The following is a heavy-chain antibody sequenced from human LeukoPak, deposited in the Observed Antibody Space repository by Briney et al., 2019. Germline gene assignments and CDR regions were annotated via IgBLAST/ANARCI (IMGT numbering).Heavy chain of an antibody. CDR1: GGSFSGYY. J-gene: IGHJ4*02. CDR2: VNHSGSP. CDR3: ARGPKYYYDSSGYYRFDY. D-gene: IGHD3-22*01. V-gene: IGHV4-34*01. Sequence: SETLSLTCAVYGGSFSGYYWTWIRQTPGKGLEWIGEVNHSGSPKYNPSLKSRVSISVDTSKNQFFLNLRSVTAADTAVYYCARGPKYYYDSSGYYRFDYWGQGTLVTVSS.